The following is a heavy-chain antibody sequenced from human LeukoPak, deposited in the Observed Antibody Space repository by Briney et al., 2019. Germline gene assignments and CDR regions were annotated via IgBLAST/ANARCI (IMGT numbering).Heavy chain of an antibody. J-gene: IGHJ6*03. V-gene: IGHV1-8*01. CDR2: MNPNSGNT. CDR1: GYTFTSYD. Sequence: ASVKVSCTASGYTFTSYDIIWVRQATGQGLEWMGWMNPNSGNTGYAQKFQGRVTMTRNTSISTAYMELSSLRSEDTAVYYCARARVVPAAVTNYYYYYMDVWGKGTTVTVSS. D-gene: IGHD2-2*01. CDR3: ARARVVPAAVTNYYYYYMDV.